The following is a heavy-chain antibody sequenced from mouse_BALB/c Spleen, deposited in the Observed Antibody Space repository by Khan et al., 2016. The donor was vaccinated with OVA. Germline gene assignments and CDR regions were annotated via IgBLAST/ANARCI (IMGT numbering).Heavy chain of an antibody. V-gene: IGHV1-63*02. J-gene: IGHJ4*01. D-gene: IGHD1-1*01. Sequence: QVQLKQSGAELVRPGTSVKMSCKAAGYNFTNYWIGWVSQRPGQGLEWIGGIYPGNGNTNYNEKFKGKATMTADTSSTTAYLQLSSLTSEDSAISSCARPYDCGTNYATMDDWGQGTSVTVSS. CDR3: ARPYDCGTNYATMDD. CDR1: GYNFTNYW. CDR2: IYPGNGNT.